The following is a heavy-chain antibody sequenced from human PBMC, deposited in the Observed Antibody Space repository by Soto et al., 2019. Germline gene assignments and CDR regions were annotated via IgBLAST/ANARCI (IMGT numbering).Heavy chain of an antibody. CDR3: ATGGHWIGYYGMDV. Sequence: SGKVSCKASGFTFTSSAVQWVRQARGQRLEWIGWIVVGSGNTNYAQKFQERVTITRDMSTSTAYMELSSLRSEDTAVYYCATGGHWIGYYGMDVWGQGTTVTVSS. D-gene: IGHD3-10*01. J-gene: IGHJ6*02. CDR2: IVVGSGNT. V-gene: IGHV1-58*01. CDR1: GFTFTSSA.